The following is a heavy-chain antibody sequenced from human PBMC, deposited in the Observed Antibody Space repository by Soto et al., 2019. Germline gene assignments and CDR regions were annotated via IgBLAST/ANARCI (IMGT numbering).Heavy chain of an antibody. CDR1: GLDFRTFW. J-gene: IGHJ3*02. CDR3: ARGELELHSFDI. D-gene: IGHD1-7*01. V-gene: IGHV3-7*01. CDR2: INQEGSET. Sequence: LRLSCAASGLDFRTFWMTWVRQAPGKGLEWVATINQEGSETSYLDSLKGRFTISRDNAKNVLYLQMNSVRSEDTAVYYCARGELELHSFDIWGQGTMVTVSS.